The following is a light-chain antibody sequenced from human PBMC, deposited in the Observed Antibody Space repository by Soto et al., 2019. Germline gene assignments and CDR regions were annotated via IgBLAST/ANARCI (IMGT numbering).Light chain of an antibody. V-gene: IGKV1-6*01. CDR2: AAF. Sequence: IQMTQSPSTLSGSVGDRVTSTCRASQDIRNDLAWYQQKPGQAPNLLIFAAFNLQSGVPSRFSGGGSGTHFTLTISSLQPDDFASYFCLQYYNFSWTFGQGTKVDIK. CDR1: QDIRND. CDR3: LQYYNFSWT. J-gene: IGKJ1*01.